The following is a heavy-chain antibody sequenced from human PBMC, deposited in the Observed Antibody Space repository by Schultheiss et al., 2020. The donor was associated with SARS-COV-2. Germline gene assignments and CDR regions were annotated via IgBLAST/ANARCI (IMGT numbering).Heavy chain of an antibody. CDR1: GFTFSSYA. Sequence: GESLKISCAASGFTFSSYAMHWVRQAPGKGLEYVSAISSNGGSTYYANSVKGRFTISRDNSKNTLYLQMGSLRAEDMAVYYCATSGSAHYYYYGMDVWGQGTTVTVSS. J-gene: IGHJ6*02. CDR3: ATSGSAHYYYYGMDV. CDR2: ISSNGGST. D-gene: IGHD1-26*01. V-gene: IGHV3-64*01.